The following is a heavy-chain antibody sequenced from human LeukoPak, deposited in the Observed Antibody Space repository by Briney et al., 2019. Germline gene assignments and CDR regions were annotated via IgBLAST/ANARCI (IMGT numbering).Heavy chain of an antibody. CDR3: ARGHKEYCSSTSCPLDY. D-gene: IGHD2-2*01. Sequence: SVNAFSMESGYTFTSYGISWVRQAPGQGLEWMGWISAYNGNANYAQKLQGRVTMTTDTSTSTAYMELRSLRSDDTAVYYCARGHKEYCSSTSCPLDYWGQGTLVTVSS. CDR2: ISAYNGNA. J-gene: IGHJ4*02. CDR1: GYTFTSYG. V-gene: IGHV1-18*01.